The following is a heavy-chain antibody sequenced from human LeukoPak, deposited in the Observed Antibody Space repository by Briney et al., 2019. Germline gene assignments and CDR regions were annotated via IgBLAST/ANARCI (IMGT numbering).Heavy chain of an antibody. CDR3: ARGIAAAVFPFDY. CDR1: GFTFSSYA. V-gene: IGHV3-7*03. D-gene: IGHD6-13*01. Sequence: GGSLRLSCAASGFTFSSYAMNWVRQAPGKGLEWVANIKQDGSEKYYVDSVKGRFTISRDNAKNSLYLQMNSLRAEDTAVYYCARGIAAAVFPFDYWGQGTLVTVSS. CDR2: IKQDGSEK. J-gene: IGHJ4*02.